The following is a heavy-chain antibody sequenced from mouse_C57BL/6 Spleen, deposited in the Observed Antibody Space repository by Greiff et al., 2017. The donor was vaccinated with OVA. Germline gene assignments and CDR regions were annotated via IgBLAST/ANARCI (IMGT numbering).Heavy chain of an antibody. V-gene: IGHV3-6*01. Sequence: VQLKESGPGLVKPSPSLSLTCSVTGYSITSGYYWNWNRQFPGNQLECMGYIRYDGSNNYNPYLKNRISITLDTSKNQFFLKLNSVTTEDTATYYCARDGYFAYWGQGTLVTVSA. CDR2: IRYDGSN. CDR1: GYSITSGYY. D-gene: IGHD1-2*01. J-gene: IGHJ3*01. CDR3: ARDGYFAY.